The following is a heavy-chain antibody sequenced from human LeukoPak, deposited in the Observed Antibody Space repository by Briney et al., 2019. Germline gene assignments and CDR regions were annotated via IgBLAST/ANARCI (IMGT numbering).Heavy chain of an antibody. CDR3: AGAPNSGSYYFDY. CDR1: GFTFSSYW. CDR2: INSDGSST. D-gene: IGHD1-26*01. Sequence: GGSLRLSCAASGFTFSSYWMHWVRQAPGKGLVWVSRINSDGSSTSYADSVKGRFTISRDNAKNTLYLQMNSLRAEDTAVYYCAGAPNSGSYYFDYWGQGTLVTVSS. V-gene: IGHV3-74*01. J-gene: IGHJ4*02.